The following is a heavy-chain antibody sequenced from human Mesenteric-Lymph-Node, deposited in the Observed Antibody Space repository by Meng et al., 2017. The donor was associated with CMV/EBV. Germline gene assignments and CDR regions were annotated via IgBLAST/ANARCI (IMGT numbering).Heavy chain of an antibody. V-gene: IGHV3-30*02. J-gene: IGHJ6*02. CDR1: GFTFDDYA. Sequence: GESLKISCAASGFTFDDYAMHWVRQAPGKGLEWVAFIWFDGGNKYYADSVKGRFTISRDNSKNTLYLQMSSLRAEDTAVYYCAKVSGPRTIYYYYGMDVWGQGTTVTVSS. D-gene: IGHD1-7*01. CDR2: IWFDGGNK. CDR3: AKVSGPRTIYYYYGMDV.